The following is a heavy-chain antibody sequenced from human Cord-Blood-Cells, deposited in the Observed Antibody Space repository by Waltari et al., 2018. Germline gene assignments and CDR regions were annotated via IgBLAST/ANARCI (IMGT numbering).Heavy chain of an antibody. D-gene: IGHD6-13*01. CDR2: ISYDGSNK. V-gene: IGHV3-30*04. CDR3: ARGIPTAAGIDY. Sequence: VQLLESGGGLVQPGGSLRLSCAASGFTFSSYAMHWVRQAPGKGLEWVAVISYDGSNKYYADSVKGRFTISRDNSKNTLYLQMNSLRAEDTAVYYCARGIPTAAGIDYWGQGTLVTVSS. J-gene: IGHJ4*02. CDR1: GFTFSSYA.